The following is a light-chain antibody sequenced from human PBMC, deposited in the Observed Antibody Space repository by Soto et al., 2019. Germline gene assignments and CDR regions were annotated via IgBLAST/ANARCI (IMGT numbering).Light chain of an antibody. Sequence: QSVLTQPASVSGSPGQSITISCTGTSSDVGSYNLVSWYQQHPGKAPKLMIYEGSKRPSGVSNRFSGSKSGNTASLTISGLQAEDEDDYYCCSYAGSSTPQVFGTGTKLTAL. J-gene: IGLJ1*01. CDR3: CSYAGSSTPQV. CDR2: EGS. V-gene: IGLV2-23*01. CDR1: SSDVGSYNL.